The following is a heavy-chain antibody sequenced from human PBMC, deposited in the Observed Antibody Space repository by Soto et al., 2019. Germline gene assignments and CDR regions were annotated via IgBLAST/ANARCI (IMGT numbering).Heavy chain of an antibody. CDR2: ISYDGSNK. J-gene: IGHJ5*02. CDR1: GFTFSSYG. D-gene: IGHD1-1*01. CDR3: AKQLEREPNWFDP. Sequence: GGSLRLSCAASGFTFSSYGMHWVRQAPGKGLEWVAVISYDGSNKYYADSVKGRFTISRDNSKNTLYLQMNSLRAEDTAVYYCAKQLEREPNWFDPWGQGTLVTV. V-gene: IGHV3-30*18.